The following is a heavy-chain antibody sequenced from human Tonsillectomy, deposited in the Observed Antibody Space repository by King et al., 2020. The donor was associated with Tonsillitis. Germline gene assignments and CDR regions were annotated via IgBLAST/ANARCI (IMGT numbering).Heavy chain of an antibody. CDR1: GGSISSYY. J-gene: IGHJ6*02. CDR3: ARHKYYYYGMDV. Sequence: VQLQESGPGLVKPSETLSLTCTVSGGSISSYYWSWIRQPPGKGLEWLGYIYYSGSTNYNPSLKSRVTIPVDTSKNQFSLKLSSVTAADTAVYYCARHKYYYYGMDVWGQGTTVTVSS. V-gene: IGHV4-59*01. CDR2: IYYSGST.